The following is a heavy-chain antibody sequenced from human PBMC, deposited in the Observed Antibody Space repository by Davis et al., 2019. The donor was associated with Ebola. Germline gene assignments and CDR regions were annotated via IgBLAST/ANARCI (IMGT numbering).Heavy chain of an antibody. CDR1: GYSISSGGYS. CDR3: ARVDRDFYYYYYMDV. Sequence: PSETLSLTCAVSGYSISSGGYSWSWIRQPPGKGLEWIGYIYHSGSTYYNPSLKSRVTISVDRSKNQFSLKLSSVTAADTAVYYCARVDRDFYYYYYMDVWGKGTTVTVSS. J-gene: IGHJ6*03. D-gene: IGHD3/OR15-3a*01. CDR2: IYHSGST. V-gene: IGHV4-30-2*01.